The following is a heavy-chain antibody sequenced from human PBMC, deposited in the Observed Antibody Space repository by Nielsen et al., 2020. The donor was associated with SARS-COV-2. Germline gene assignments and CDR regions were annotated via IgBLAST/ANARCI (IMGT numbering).Heavy chain of an antibody. V-gene: IGHV1-18*04. CDR1: GYTFTSHG. J-gene: IGHJ4*02. Sequence: ASVKVSCKASGYTFTSHGISWVRQAPGQGLEWMGWISAYNGKTSYTQRLQGRVTMITDTSTTTAYMELRSLRSDDTAVYYCARLGPNYDFWSDYLGPSAPFDSWGQGTLVTVSS. D-gene: IGHD3-3*01. CDR2: ISAYNGKT. CDR3: ARLGPNYDFWSDYLGPSAPFDS.